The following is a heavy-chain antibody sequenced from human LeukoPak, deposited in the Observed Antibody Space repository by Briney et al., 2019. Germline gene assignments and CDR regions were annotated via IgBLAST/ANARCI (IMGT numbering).Heavy chain of an antibody. CDR1: GGSISSGDYY. J-gene: IGHJ4*02. D-gene: IGHD3-22*01. Sequence: SQTLSLTCTVSGGSISSGDYYWSWIRQPPGKGLEWIGYIYYSGSTYYNPSLKSRVTISVDTSKNQFSLKLSSVTAADTAVYYCARLSAPALHYYDSSGYPPGWDYWGQGTLVTVSS. CDR2: IYYSGST. V-gene: IGHV4-30-4*01. CDR3: ARLSAPALHYYDSSGYPPGWDY.